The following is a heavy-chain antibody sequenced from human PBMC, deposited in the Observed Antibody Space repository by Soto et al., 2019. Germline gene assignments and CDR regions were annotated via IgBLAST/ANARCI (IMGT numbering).Heavy chain of an antibody. CDR2: ISDSGST. Sequence: PGGSLRLSCAASGFTFGSYAMNWVRQAPGKGLEWVSTISDSGSTYYADSVKGRFTISRDNSKNTLYLQMNSLRAEDTAVYYCAKDSSLNYCSSTSCPYSFDYWGQGSLVTVSS. J-gene: IGHJ4*02. CDR3: AKDSSLNYCSSTSCPYSFDY. CDR1: GFTFGSYA. V-gene: IGHV3-23*01. D-gene: IGHD2-2*01.